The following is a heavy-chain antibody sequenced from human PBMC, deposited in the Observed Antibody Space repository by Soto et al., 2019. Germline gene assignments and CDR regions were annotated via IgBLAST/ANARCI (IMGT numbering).Heavy chain of an antibody. CDR1: GGSFSGYY. CDR2: INHSGST. J-gene: IGHJ3*02. Sequence: PSETLSLTCAVYGGSFSGYYWSWIRQPPGKGLEWIGEINHSGSTNYNPSIKSRVTISVDTSKNQFSLKLSSVTAADTAVYYCARGLGTSIVVVPAATPGVFDIWGQGTMVTVSS. D-gene: IGHD2-2*01. V-gene: IGHV4-34*01. CDR3: ARGLGTSIVVVPAATPGVFDI.